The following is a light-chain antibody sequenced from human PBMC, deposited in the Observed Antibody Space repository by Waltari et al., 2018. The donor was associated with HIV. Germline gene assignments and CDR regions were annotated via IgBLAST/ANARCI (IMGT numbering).Light chain of an antibody. CDR3: TSYTSSNTLYV. J-gene: IGLJ1*01. CDR2: DVS. CDR1: SSDVGGYDY. Sequence: QSALTQPASVSGSPGQSITVSCTGTSSDVGGYDYVSWYQQYPDKAPKLMISDVSNRPSGVSNRFSGSKSGNTASLTISGLQAEDEADYYCTSYTSSNTLYVFGTGTKVTVL. V-gene: IGLV2-14*03.